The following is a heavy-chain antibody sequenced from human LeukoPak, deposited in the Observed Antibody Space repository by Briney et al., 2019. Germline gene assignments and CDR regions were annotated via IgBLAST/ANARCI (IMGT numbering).Heavy chain of an antibody. D-gene: IGHD1-1*01. CDR2: IKEDESDE. V-gene: IGHV3-7*01. Sequence: GGSLRLSCEASGFTFSSYWMSWVRQAPGKGLEWVAHIKEDESDEYYVDSVRGRFTASRDNAKNSVNLQMNSLRVEDTAVYYCARWRGRQSEFDYWGQGTLVTDSS. CDR3: ARWRGRQSEFDY. J-gene: IGHJ4*02. CDR1: GFTFSSYW.